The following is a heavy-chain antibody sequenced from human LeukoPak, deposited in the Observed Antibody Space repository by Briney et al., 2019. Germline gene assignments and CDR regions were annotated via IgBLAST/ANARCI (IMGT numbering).Heavy chain of an antibody. CDR2: ITDSGGNT. CDR1: GFTFSTYA. V-gene: IGHV3-23*01. CDR3: ARAGHCTNGICYTADFDY. J-gene: IGHJ4*02. D-gene: IGHD2-8*01. Sequence: GSLRLSCTASGFTFSTYAMSWVRQAPGKGLEWVSVITDSGGNTYYAAPVKGRFTISRDNSKNTLYLQMNSLRAEDTAAYYCARAGHCTNGICYTADFDYWGQGTLVTVSS.